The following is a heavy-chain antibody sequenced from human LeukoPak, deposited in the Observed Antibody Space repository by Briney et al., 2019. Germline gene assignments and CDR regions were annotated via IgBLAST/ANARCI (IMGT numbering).Heavy chain of an antibody. CDR1: GYTFTSYA. J-gene: IGHJ4*02. CDR3: ARSSSSSWLFDY. D-gene: IGHD6-13*01. CDR2: INAGNGNT. V-gene: IGHV1-3*01. Sequence: GASVKVSCKASGYTFTSYAMHWVRQAPGRRLEWMGWINAGNGNTKYSQKFQGRVTITRDTSASTAYMELSSLRSEDTAVYYCARSSSSSWLFDYWGQGTLVTVSS.